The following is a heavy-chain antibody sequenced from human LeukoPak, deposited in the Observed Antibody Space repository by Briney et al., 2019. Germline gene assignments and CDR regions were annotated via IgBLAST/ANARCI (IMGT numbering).Heavy chain of an antibody. Sequence: GGSLRLSCAASGFSFSAYPMGWVRQAPGKGLQWLSGISASGDVTFHADRVKGRFAISRDNSKNTLYLQMTGLRAGDTAEYYCAKSLFTSATGTGRAFHIWGQGTMVAVSS. V-gene: IGHV3-23*01. CDR2: ISASGDVT. CDR1: GFSFSAYP. D-gene: IGHD1-1*01. J-gene: IGHJ3*02. CDR3: AKSLFTSATGTGRAFHI.